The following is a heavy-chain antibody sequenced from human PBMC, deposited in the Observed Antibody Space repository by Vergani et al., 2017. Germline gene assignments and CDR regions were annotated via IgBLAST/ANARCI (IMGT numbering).Heavy chain of an antibody. CDR1: GYTFTGYY. Sequence: QVQLVQSGAEVKKPGASVKVSCKASGYTFTGYYMHWVRQAPGQGLEWMGWINPNSGGTNYAQKFQGRVTMTRDTSISTAYMVLGRLRSDDTAVYYSARANQAVAGTYYFDYWGQGTLVTVSS. D-gene: IGHD6-19*01. CDR3: ARANQAVAGTYYFDY. CDR2: INPNSGGT. J-gene: IGHJ4*02. V-gene: IGHV1-2*02.